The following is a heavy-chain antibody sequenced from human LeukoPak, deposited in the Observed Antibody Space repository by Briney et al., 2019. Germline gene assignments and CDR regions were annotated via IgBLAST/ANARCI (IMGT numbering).Heavy chain of an antibody. CDR2: ISWNSGSL. CDR3: AKDSSPGYCSGSTCYYGFYFDY. CDR1: GFTFGDYA. Sequence: GRSLRLSCAASGFTFGDYAMHWVRQAPGKGLEWVSGISWNSGSLVYAASVKGRFTISRDNAKNSLYLQMNSLRAEDMALYYCAKDSSPGYCSGSTCYYGFYFDYWGQGTLVTVSS. V-gene: IGHV3-9*03. D-gene: IGHD2-15*01. J-gene: IGHJ4*02.